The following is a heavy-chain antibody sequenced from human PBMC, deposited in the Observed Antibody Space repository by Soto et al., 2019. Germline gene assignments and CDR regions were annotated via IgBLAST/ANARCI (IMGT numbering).Heavy chain of an antibody. Sequence: GASVKVSCKASGYTFTSYGISWVRQAPGQGLEWMGWISAYNGNTNYAQKLQGRVTMTTDTSTSTAYMELRSLRSDDTAVYYCARGIAAAGTGDYYYGMDVWGQGTKVTVYS. J-gene: IGHJ6*02. V-gene: IGHV1-18*04. D-gene: IGHD6-13*01. CDR1: GYTFTSYG. CDR2: ISAYNGNT. CDR3: ARGIAAAGTGDYYYGMDV.